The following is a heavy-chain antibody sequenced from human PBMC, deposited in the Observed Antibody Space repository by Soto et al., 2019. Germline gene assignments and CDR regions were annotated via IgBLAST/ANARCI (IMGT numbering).Heavy chain of an antibody. CDR2: INSGSSTI. J-gene: IGHJ4*02. CDR3: AREDSGYDY. V-gene: IGHV3-48*01. D-gene: IGHD5-12*01. CDR1: GFSFGSYP. Sequence: GSLRLSCVASGFSFGSYPMNWVRQAPGKGLEWVSYINSGSSTIYYADSVKGRFTISRDNVKNSLYLQMNSLRAEDTAVYYCAREDSGYDYWGQGTLVNVSS.